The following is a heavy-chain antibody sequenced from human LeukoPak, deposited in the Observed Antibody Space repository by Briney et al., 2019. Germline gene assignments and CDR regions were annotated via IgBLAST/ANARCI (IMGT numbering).Heavy chain of an antibody. CDR2: TYYRSKWYY. D-gene: IGHD6-13*01. V-gene: IGHV6-1*01. Sequence: SQTLSLTCAISGDSVSSNSAAWNWIRQSPSRGLEWLGRTYYRSKWYYDYAVSVKSRMTINPDTSKNQFSLQLDSVTPEDTAVYYCARGGSGWSVSLFDPWGQGTLVTVSS. CDR1: GDSVSSNSAA. CDR3: ARGGSGWSVSLFDP. J-gene: IGHJ5*02.